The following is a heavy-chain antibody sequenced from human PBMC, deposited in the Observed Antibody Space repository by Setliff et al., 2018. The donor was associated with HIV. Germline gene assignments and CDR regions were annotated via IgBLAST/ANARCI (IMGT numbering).Heavy chain of an antibody. CDR3: ARHSPSDY. CDR1: GGSISSYY. J-gene: IGHJ4*02. CDR2: IYTSGST. Sequence: PSETLSLTCTVSGGSISSYYWSWIRQPPGKGLEWIGYIYTSGSTNYNPSCKSQFTISVDTSKNQFSLKLSSVAAADTAVYYCARHSPSDYWGQGTLVTVSS. V-gene: IGHV4-4*09.